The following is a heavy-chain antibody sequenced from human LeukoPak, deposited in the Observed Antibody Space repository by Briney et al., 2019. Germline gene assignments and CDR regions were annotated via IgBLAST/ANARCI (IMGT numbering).Heavy chain of an antibody. Sequence: PGVYLRLYCAAYGFTFSSNWMYWLRQAPGKGLVWVSRINSDGSTSRYVDSGKGRFTISRDNAKSTLYLQMNSLRAEYTAVYYCARGGPIDYWGQGTLVTVSS. CDR1: GFTFSSNW. CDR2: INSDGSTS. V-gene: IGHV3-74*01. CDR3: ARGGPIDY. J-gene: IGHJ4*02.